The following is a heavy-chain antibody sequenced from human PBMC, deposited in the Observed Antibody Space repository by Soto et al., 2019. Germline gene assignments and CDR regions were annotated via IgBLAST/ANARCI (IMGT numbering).Heavy chain of an antibody. V-gene: IGHV3-23*01. CDR3: AKVDVSTAGSFDY. Sequence: PGGSLRLSCVASGFTFGRHGSSWVRQAPGKGLEWVSTINPSGDSTFYADSVKGRFTISRDNSKNTVYLQMNSLSVGDTAVYLCAKVDVSTAGSFDYWGQGALVTVSS. J-gene: IGHJ4*02. CDR2: INPSGDST. CDR1: GFTFGRHG. D-gene: IGHD6-13*01.